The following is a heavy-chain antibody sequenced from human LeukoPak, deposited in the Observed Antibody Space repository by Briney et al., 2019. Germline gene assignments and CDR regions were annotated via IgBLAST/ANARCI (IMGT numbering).Heavy chain of an antibody. V-gene: IGHV3-23*01. D-gene: IGHD3-10*01. Sequence: GGSLRLSCAASRFTVSSYAMSWVLQAPCKALEWVSAISASGGSTDYADSVKCRFTISRDNSKNTLYLQMNSLRAEDTAVYYCAKDGTITMVRTHGYSQHWGQGTLVTVSS. CDR2: ISASGGST. J-gene: IGHJ1*01. CDR1: RFTVSSYA. CDR3: AKDGTITMVRTHGYSQH.